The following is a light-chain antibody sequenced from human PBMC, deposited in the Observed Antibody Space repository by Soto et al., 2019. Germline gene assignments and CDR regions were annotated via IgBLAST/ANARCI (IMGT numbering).Light chain of an antibody. Sequence: QSALPQPASVFGSPGQSITISCTGTSSDVGGYDHVSWYQQHPGKPPKLMVYEVGNRPSGISNRFSGSKSGNTASLTISGLHAEDEAAYYCLSQTNIGTWVFGGGTKLTVL. V-gene: IGLV2-14*01. J-gene: IGLJ3*02. CDR1: SSDVGGYDH. CDR2: EVG. CDR3: LSQTNIGTWV.